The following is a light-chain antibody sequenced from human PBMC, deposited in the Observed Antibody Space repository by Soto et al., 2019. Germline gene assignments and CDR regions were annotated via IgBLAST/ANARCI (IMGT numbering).Light chain of an antibody. J-gene: IGLJ2*01. V-gene: IGLV1-51*01. CDR1: SSNIGNNY. Sequence: QSALTQPPSVSVAPGQMVAISCSGSSSNIGNNYVSWYQQLPGTAPKLLIYDNNKRPSGIPDRFSGSKSGTSATLGITGLQTGDEADYYCGTWDSGLSGVVFGGGTKLTVL. CDR2: DNN. CDR3: GTWDSGLSGVV.